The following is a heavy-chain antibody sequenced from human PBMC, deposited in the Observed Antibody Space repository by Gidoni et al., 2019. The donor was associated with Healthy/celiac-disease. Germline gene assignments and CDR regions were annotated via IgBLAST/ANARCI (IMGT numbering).Heavy chain of an antibody. CDR1: GGSIRRGDYY. Sequence: QVQLQESGPGLVKPSQTLSLTCTVSGGSIRRGDYYWRWSRQPPGKGRAWIGYIYYSGSTHYNPPLKSRVTISVDTSQNQFSLKLSSVTAADTAVYYCARGPIRGGDIVATEVDYWGQGPRVTVSS. D-gene: IGHD5-12*01. CDR3: ARGPIRGGDIVATEVDY. CDR2: IYYSGST. J-gene: IGHJ4*02. V-gene: IGHV4-30-4*01.